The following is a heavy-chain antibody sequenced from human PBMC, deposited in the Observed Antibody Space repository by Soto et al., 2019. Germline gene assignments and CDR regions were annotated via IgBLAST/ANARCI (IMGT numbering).Heavy chain of an antibody. D-gene: IGHD3-10*01. J-gene: IGHJ4*02. CDR1: GFTFSTCW. CDR3: VKDNRGSY. V-gene: IGHV3-7*01. CDR2: INQDGSER. Sequence: EVQLVESGGGLVQPGGSLRLSCAASGFTFSTCWMMWVRQAPGKGLEWVANINQDGSERYYVDSVKGRFTISRDNANNSLYLQMNCLRAEDTAVYYCVKDNRGSYWGQGTLVTVSS.